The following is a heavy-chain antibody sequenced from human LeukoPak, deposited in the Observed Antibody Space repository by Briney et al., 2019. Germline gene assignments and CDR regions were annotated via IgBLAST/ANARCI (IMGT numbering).Heavy chain of an antibody. CDR1: GGSFSGYY. CDR3: ASGSNIPAIRYFDL. V-gene: IGHV4-34*01. Sequence: PSETLSLTCAVYGGSFSGYYWSWIRQPPGKGLEWIGEINHSGSTNYNPSLKSRVTISVDTSKKQFSLKLSSVTAADTAVYFCASGSNIPAIRYFDLWGRGTLVTVSS. D-gene: IGHD2-2*01. CDR2: INHSGST. J-gene: IGHJ2*01.